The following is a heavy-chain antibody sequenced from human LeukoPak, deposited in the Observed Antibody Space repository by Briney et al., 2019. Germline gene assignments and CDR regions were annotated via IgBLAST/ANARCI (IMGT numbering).Heavy chain of an antibody. Sequence: GGSLRLSCAASGFTFSLYAMNWVRQTPEKGLEWVSHISYNSAATFYADSVKGRFTISRDNARNLVYLQMNSLGVEDTAMYYCTRSGDGAFDTWGQGTLVTVSS. CDR1: GFTFSLYA. CDR3: TRSGDGAFDT. CDR2: ISYNSAAT. D-gene: IGHD3-10*01. V-gene: IGHV3-48*04. J-gene: IGHJ3*02.